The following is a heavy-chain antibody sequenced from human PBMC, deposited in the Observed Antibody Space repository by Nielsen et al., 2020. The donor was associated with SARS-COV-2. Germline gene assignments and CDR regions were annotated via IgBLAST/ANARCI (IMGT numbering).Heavy chain of an antibody. CDR1: GFTFNTYS. Sequence: GGSLRLSCAASGFTFNTYSMNWIRQAPGKGLEWISYISGTSRVIYYADSVKGRLTISRDNSKNTLYVQMNSLRAEDTAVYFCAKGSVYMEYFDHWGQGTLVTVSS. CDR3: AKGSVYMEYFDH. CDR2: ISGTSRVI. D-gene: IGHD5-18*01. V-gene: IGHV3-48*01. J-gene: IGHJ1*01.